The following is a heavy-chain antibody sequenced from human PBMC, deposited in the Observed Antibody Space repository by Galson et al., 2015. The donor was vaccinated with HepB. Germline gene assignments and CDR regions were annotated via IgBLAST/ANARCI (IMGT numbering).Heavy chain of an antibody. CDR2: INHSGST. V-gene: IGHV4-34*01. D-gene: IGHD6-13*01. CDR1: GGSFSGYY. J-gene: IGHJ6*02. CDR3: ARYAAAAWYYYYGMDV. Sequence: ETLSLTCAVYGGSFSGYYWSWIRQPPGKGLEWIGEINHSGSTNYNPSLKSRVTISVDTSKNQFSLKLSSVTAADTAVYYCARYAAAAWYYYYGMDVWGQGTTVTVSS.